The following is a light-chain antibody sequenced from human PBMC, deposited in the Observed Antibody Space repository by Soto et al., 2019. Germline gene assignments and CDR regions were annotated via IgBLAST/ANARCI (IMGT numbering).Light chain of an antibody. Sequence: QSVLTQPASVSGSPGQSITISCTGTSDDIGSFKYVSWYQQHPDQAPKLVIFDVSNRPSGLFNRFSGSKSGNTASLTISGLQTEDEADYFCCSYPPNTVLVVFGSWTKVTVL. CDR1: SDDIGSFKY. CDR2: DVS. J-gene: IGLJ1*01. CDR3: CSYPPNTVLVV. V-gene: IGLV2-14*03.